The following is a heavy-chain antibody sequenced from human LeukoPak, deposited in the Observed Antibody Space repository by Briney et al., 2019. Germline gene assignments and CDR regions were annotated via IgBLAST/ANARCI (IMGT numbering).Heavy chain of an antibody. CDR3: AKVSLTYYYDSGGSFDY. J-gene: IGHJ4*02. CDR1: GFTFSSYG. Sequence: GGSLRLSCAASGFTFSSYGMHWVRQAPGKGLEWVAVISYDGSNKYYADSVKGRFTISRDNSKNTLYLQMNSLRAEDTAVYYCAKVSLTYYYDSGGSFDYWGQGTLVTVSS. V-gene: IGHV3-30*18. D-gene: IGHD3-22*01. CDR2: ISYDGSNK.